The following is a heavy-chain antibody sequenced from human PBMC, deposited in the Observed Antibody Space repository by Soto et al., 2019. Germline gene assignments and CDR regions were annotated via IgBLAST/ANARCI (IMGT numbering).Heavy chain of an antibody. Sequence: QVQLVESGGGVVQPGRSLRLSCAASGFTFTRYGMHWVRQAPGKGLEWVAVIVYDGSEKYYGDSVKGRFTISRDNSKNTLDLQMNSLRADDTAVYYCAKVSHRVLYSTSSDPYDFFSGMDVWGQGTTVTVSS. J-gene: IGHJ6*02. CDR1: GFTFTRYG. CDR2: IVYDGSEK. D-gene: IGHD6-6*01. V-gene: IGHV3-30*18. CDR3: AKVSHRVLYSTSSDPYDFFSGMDV.